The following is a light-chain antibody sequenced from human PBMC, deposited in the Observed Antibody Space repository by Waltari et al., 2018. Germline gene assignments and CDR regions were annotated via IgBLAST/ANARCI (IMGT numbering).Light chain of an antibody. CDR1: KLGDKY. CDR2: QDT. CDR3: QAWDSSTGV. Sequence: SSALAQPPSVSVSPGQTASITCSGDKLGDKYASWYQQRPGHSPVLVIYQDTKRPSGIPDRFSGSNSGNTATLTISGTQALDEADYYCQAWDSSTGVFGGGTKLTVL. J-gene: IGLJ3*02. V-gene: IGLV3-1*01.